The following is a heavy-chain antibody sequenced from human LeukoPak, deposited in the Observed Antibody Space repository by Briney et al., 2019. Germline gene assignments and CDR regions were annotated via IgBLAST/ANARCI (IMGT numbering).Heavy chain of an antibody. CDR2: IYYSGST. J-gene: IGHJ5*02. CDR1: GGSISGSSYY. CDR3: ARGTFGDPNWFDP. D-gene: IGHD4-17*01. V-gene: IGHV4-39*07. Sequence: SETLSLTCTVSGGSISGSSYYWGWIRQPPGKGLEWIGSIYYSGSTYYNPSLKSRVTISVDTSKNQFSLKLSSVTAADTAVYYCARGTFGDPNWFDPWGQGTLVTVSS.